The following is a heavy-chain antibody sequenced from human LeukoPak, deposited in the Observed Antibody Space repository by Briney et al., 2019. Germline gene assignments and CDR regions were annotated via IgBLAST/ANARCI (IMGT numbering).Heavy chain of an antibody. Sequence: SETLSLTCTVSGGSISGYYWSWIRQPPGKGLEWIGNIYHSGSISYKPSLKSRVTISVDTSKNQFSLKLSSVTAADTAVYYCARDLREDPYYFDYWGQGTLVTVSS. D-gene: IGHD5/OR15-5a*01. J-gene: IGHJ4*02. CDR3: ARDLREDPYYFDY. V-gene: IGHV4-59*01. CDR1: GGSISGYY. CDR2: IYHSGSI.